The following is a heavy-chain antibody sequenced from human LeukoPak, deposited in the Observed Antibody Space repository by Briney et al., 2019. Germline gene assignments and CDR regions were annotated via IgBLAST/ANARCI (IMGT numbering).Heavy chain of an antibody. Sequence: ASVKVSCKASGYTFSGYYMHWVRQAPGQGLEWMGWINPNNGDTNYAQKFQDRVTLTRDTSISTAYLDLSSLKSDDSAIHYCARIGGGVLVVGPFQHGGQGTLVPVPS. V-gene: IGHV1-2*02. CDR1: GYTFSGYY. J-gene: IGHJ1*01. CDR3: ARIGGGVLVVGPFQH. CDR2: INPNNGDT. D-gene: IGHD3-16*01.